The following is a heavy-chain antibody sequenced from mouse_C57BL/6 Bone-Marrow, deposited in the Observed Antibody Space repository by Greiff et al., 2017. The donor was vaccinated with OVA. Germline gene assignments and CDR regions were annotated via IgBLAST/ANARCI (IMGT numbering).Heavy chain of an antibody. CDR3: ARAYYYGSPPWFAY. J-gene: IGHJ3*01. CDR1: GYAFSSSW. V-gene: IGHV1-82*01. D-gene: IGHD1-1*01. Sequence: QVQLQQSGPELVKPGASVKISCKASGYAFSSSWMNWVKQRPGKGLEWIGRIYPGDGDTNYNGKFKGKATLTADKSSSTAYMQLSSLTSEDSAVYFCARAYYYGSPPWFAYWGQGTLVTVSA. CDR2: IYPGDGDT.